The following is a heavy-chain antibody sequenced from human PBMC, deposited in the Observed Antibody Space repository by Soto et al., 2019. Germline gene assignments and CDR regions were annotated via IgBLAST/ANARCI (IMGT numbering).Heavy chain of an antibody. D-gene: IGHD4-17*01. CDR1: GFSLSTSGVG. CDR3: AHRRLFYGRPSSDAFDI. CDR2: IYWDDDK. J-gene: IGHJ3*02. V-gene: IGHV2-5*02. Sequence: SGPTLVKPTQTLTLTCTFSGFSLSTSGVGVGWIRQPPGKALEWLALIYWDDDKRYSPSLKSRLTITKDTSKNQVVLTMTNMDPVDTATYYCAHRRLFYGRPSSDAFDIWGQGTMVTVSS.